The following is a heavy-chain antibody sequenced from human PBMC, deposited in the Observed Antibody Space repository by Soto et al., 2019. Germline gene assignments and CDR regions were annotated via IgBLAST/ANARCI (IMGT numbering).Heavy chain of an antibody. J-gene: IGHJ4*02. CDR2: MSGSSSTT. D-gene: IGHD1-7*01. V-gene: IGHV3-23*01. CDR3: AKNQERELPWGIDF. Sequence: GGSLRLSCATSGLTFSNYAMSWVRQAPGGGLEWVSSMSGSSSTTYYADSVRGRFTISRDRSKNTLYLQMSSLRAEDTALYYCAKNQERELPWGIDFWGQGTLVTVSS. CDR1: GLTFSNYA.